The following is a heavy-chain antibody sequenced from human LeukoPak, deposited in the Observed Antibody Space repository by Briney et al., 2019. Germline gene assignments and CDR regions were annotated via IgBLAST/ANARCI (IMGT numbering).Heavy chain of an antibody. CDR1: VGTFSIYA. V-gene: IGHV1-69*01. Sequence: GSSVTLSFKASVGTFSIYAISWVRQAPGPGLEWKGGIIPILGTANYSQKFRGRVTITSDESTSTACMELSSLRSEDTAVYYRARESSGGLESYFDCWGQGTLVTVSS. J-gene: IGHJ4*02. CDR2: IIPILGTA. D-gene: IGHD1-1*01. CDR3: ARESSGGLESYFDC.